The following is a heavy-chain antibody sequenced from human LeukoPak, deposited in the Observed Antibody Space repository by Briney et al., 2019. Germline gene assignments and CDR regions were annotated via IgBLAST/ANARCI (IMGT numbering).Heavy chain of an antibody. Sequence: SETLSLTCTVSGGSISSGDYYWSWIRQPPGKGLEWIGYIYYSGSTYYNPSLKSRVTISVDTSKNQFSLKLSSVTAADTAVYYCARYPDFYYFDYWGQGALVTVSS. D-gene: IGHD3-3*01. J-gene: IGHJ4*02. CDR1: GGSISSGDYY. V-gene: IGHV4-30-4*01. CDR2: IYYSGST. CDR3: ARYPDFYYFDY.